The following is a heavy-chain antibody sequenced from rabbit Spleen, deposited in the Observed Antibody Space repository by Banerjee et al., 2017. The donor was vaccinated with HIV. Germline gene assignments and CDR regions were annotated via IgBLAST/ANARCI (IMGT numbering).Heavy chain of an antibody. V-gene: IGHV1S40*01. CDR2: IAGSSSGFT. D-gene: IGHD1-1*01. J-gene: IGHJ6*01. Sequence: QSLEESGGDLVKPGASLTLTCTASGFSFSSSDYMCWVRQAPGKGLEWIACIAGSSSGFTYSATWAKGRFTCSKTSSTTVTLQMTRLTAADTATYFCARDTSSSFSSYGMDLWGPCTLVTVS. CDR3: ARDTSSSFSSYGMDL. CDR1: GFSFSSSDY.